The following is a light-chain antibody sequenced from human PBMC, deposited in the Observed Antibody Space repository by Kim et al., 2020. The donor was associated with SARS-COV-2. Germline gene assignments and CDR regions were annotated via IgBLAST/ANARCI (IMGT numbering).Light chain of an antibody. V-gene: IGKV4-1*01. CDR1: QGVLYSSNNKNY. Sequence: ATINCKSSQGVLYSSNNKNYLAWYQQKPGPPPKLLIYWASTRESGVPDRFSGSGSGTDFTLTISSLQAEDVAVYYCQQYYSTPWTFGQGTKVDIK. J-gene: IGKJ1*01. CDR2: WAS. CDR3: QQYYSTPWT.